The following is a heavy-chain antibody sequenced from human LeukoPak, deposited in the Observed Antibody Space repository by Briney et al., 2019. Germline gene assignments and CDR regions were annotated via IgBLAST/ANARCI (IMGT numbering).Heavy chain of an antibody. J-gene: IGHJ4*02. V-gene: IGHV3-23*01. Sequence: GGSLRLSCAAPGFTFSSYAMSWVRQAPGKGLEWVSAISGSGGSTYYADSVKGRFTISRDNSKNTLYLQMNSLRAEDTAVYYCAKDKQWLVPHTYYFDYWGQGTLVTVSS. CDR1: GFTFSSYA. D-gene: IGHD6-19*01. CDR3: AKDKQWLVPHTYYFDY. CDR2: ISGSGGST.